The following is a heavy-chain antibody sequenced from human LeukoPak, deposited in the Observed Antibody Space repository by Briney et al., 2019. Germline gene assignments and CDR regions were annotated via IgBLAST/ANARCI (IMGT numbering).Heavy chain of an antibody. CDR3: ASRIVVSPTAIGTWFDS. J-gene: IGHJ5*01. CDR1: GASVSSSTYF. CDR2: VSHSGAT. Sequence: SETLSLTCAVSGASVSSSTYFWGWIRQPPGEGPEWLGSVSHSGATYYNPSLKSRVTISLDTSKNQITLTVTSVTVADTALYFCASRIVVSPTAIGTWFDSWGQGTLVTVSS. V-gene: IGHV4-39*06. D-gene: IGHD2-2*01.